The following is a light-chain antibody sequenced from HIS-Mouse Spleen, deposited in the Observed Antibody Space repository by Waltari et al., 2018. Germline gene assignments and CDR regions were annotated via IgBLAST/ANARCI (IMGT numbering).Light chain of an antibody. CDR3: YSTDSSGNHRV. Sequence: SYDLTQPPSVSVPPGQTARITCSGDALPRKYAYSYQQKSGQAPVLLIHEDSKRPSGIPERFSGSSSGTMATLTISGAQVEDEADYYCYSTDSSGNHRVFGGGTKLTVL. CDR1: ALPRKY. V-gene: IGLV3-10*01. CDR2: EDS. J-gene: IGLJ2*01.